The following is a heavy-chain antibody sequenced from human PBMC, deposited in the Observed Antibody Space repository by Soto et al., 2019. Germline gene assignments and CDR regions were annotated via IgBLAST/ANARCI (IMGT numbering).Heavy chain of an antibody. J-gene: IGHJ3*02. V-gene: IGHV3-23*01. CDR1: GFNPSNYA. D-gene: IGHD2-21*02. CDR2: ISGSGSST. CDR3: AKPRGYCGDSRHDAFDI. Sequence: EVQLLESGGGLVQPGGSLRLSCAASGFNPSNYAMNWVRQAPGKGLEWVSAISGSGSSTYYADSVKGRFAISRDNSKNTLYRQMDSLRAADTAVYYCAKPRGYCGDSRHDAFDIWGQGTMLTVSS.